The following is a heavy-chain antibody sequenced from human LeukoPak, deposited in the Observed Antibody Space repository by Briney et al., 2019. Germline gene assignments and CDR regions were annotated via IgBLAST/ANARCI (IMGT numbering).Heavy chain of an antibody. J-gene: IGHJ6*02. CDR1: GYAFASYG. CDR2: ISVNNGNT. CDR3: ARDSKDGVVTALGMDV. Sequence: GASVKVSCKASGYAFASYGISWVRQAPGQGLEWMGWISVNNGNTHYAQKFQGRGTMTTDTSTTTAYMELTSLTSEDTAVYYCARDSKDGVVTALGMDVWGQGTTVIVAS. V-gene: IGHV1-18*01. D-gene: IGHD2-21*02.